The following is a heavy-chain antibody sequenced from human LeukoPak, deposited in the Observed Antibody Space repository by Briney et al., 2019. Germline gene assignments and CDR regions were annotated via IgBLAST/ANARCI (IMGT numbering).Heavy chain of an antibody. CDR3: ARFFWVVAATAYFDY. Sequence: SETLSLTCTVSGGSISSSGSYWSWIRQPPGKGLEWIGEINHSGSTNYNPSLKSRVTISVDTSKNQFSLKLSSVTAADTAVYYCARFFWVVAATAYFDYWGQGTLVTVSS. CDR2: INHSGST. D-gene: IGHD2-15*01. CDR1: GGSISSSGSY. J-gene: IGHJ4*02. V-gene: IGHV4-39*07.